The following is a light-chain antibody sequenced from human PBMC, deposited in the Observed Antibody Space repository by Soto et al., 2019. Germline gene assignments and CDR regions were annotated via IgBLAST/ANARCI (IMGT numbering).Light chain of an antibody. CDR3: QQSYRFPKT. Sequence: DIQMNESPSSLSASVGDSLTLTFRSSQTVTSYLNWYQQKPGKAPKLLIYAASTLQSGVPSRFSGSGSGTEFTLTIISLQPEDFATYYCQQSYRFPKTFGRGTKVDI. CDR1: QTVTSY. V-gene: IGKV1-39*01. CDR2: AAS. J-gene: IGKJ1*01.